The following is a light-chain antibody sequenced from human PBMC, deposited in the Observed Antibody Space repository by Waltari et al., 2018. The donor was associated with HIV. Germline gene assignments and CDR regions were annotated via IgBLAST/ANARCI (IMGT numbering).Light chain of an antibody. V-gene: IGKV3D-15*01. CDR1: QNIDSY. CDR3: HQYHAWPRCT. CDR2: GAT. Sequence: ISLTHFPVTLSVAPGDAVTLSCRASQNIDSYLAWYQQKSDQPPQPFGYGATTRASGVPARFRGSGSQTDFNLIIDGLQTDDCAVYYCHQYHAWPRCTFGQGTTVEIK. J-gene: IGKJ2*02.